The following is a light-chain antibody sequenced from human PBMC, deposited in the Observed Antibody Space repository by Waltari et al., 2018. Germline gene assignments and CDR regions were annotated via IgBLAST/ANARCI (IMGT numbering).Light chain of an antibody. CDR3: QQRSDWPPLT. CDR2: HAS. V-gene: IGKV3-11*01. CDR1: QSVSRY. Sequence: IVLTQSPATLSLSPGERPTLSCSASQSVSRYLAWYQQKPGQPPTLLINHASTRATGIPARFSGRGSGTDFTLIITNVEPEDFAVYYCQQRSDWPPLTFGQGTRLEIK. J-gene: IGKJ5*01.